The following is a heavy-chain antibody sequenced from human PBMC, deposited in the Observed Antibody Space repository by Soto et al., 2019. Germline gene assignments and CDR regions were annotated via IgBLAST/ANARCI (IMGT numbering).Heavy chain of an antibody. CDR2: IIPIFGTA. CDR1: GGTFSSYA. Sequence: SVKVSCKASGGTFSSYAISWVRQAPGQGLEWMGGIIPIFGTANYAQKFQGRVTITADESTSTAYMELSSLRSEDTAVYYCARDSGPSYGDYLIDYWGQGTLVTVSS. D-gene: IGHD4-17*01. J-gene: IGHJ4*02. V-gene: IGHV1-69*13. CDR3: ARDSGPSYGDYLIDY.